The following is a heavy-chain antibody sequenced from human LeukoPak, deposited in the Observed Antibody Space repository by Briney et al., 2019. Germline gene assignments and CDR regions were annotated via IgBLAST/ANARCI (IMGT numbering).Heavy chain of an antibody. V-gene: IGHV6-1*01. Sequence: SQTLSLTCAISGDSVSSDTVTWNWISQSPSRGLEWVGRTYYRAKWNNDSAPSVKSRISITPDTSKDLFYLQLSSVTPEDTAVYYCARSQASAFDNWGQGTLVTVSS. CDR3: ARSQASAFDN. J-gene: IGHJ4*02. CDR2: TYYRAKWNN. CDR1: GDSVSSDTVT.